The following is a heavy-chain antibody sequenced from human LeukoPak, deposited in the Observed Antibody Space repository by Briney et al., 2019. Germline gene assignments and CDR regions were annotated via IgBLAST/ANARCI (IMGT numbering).Heavy chain of an antibody. CDR1: GGSISSYY. J-gene: IGHJ4*02. Sequence: SETLSLTCTVSGGSISSYYWSWIRQPPGKGLEWIGYIYYSGSTNYNPSLKSRVTISVDTSKNQFSLKLSSVTAADTAVYYCARRRVPAAHFDYWGQGTLDTVSS. CDR2: IYYSGST. CDR3: ARRRVPAAHFDY. V-gene: IGHV4-59*01. D-gene: IGHD2-2*01.